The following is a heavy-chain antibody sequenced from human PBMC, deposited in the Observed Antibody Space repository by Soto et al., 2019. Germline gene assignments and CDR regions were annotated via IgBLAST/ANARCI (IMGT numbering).Heavy chain of an antibody. Sequence: EVQLLESGGGFIQPGGSLRLSCAASGFTFSSYAMRWVRQAPGKGLEWVSTISGSGDSTIYADSVKGRFTLSRDNSKNTLFLQMNSLRAEDTAVYYCAKATSSGAGTNCWGQGTLVTVSS. V-gene: IGHV3-23*01. CDR3: AKATSSGAGTNC. J-gene: IGHJ4*02. D-gene: IGHD6-13*01. CDR1: GFTFSSYA. CDR2: ISGSGDST.